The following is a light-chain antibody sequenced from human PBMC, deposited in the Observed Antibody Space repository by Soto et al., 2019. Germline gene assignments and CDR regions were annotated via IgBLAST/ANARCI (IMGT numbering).Light chain of an antibody. CDR1: QVISTL. Sequence: DIQMAHSPSSVSWCVVDKVAITCRASQVISTLLAWYQQKPGQAPKLLIYAASVLESGVPSRFSGSGSGTDFTLTISSVQPEDFATYRCQQANSFPITFGQGTRLEI. J-gene: IGKJ5*01. V-gene: IGKV1-12*01. CDR3: QQANSFPIT. CDR2: AAS.